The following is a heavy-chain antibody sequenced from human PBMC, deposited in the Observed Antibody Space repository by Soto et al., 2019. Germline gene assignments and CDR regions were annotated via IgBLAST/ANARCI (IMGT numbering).Heavy chain of an antibody. CDR3: ARSYDSSGCYYAFDI. CDR1: GYTFTSYY. J-gene: IGHJ3*02. CDR2: INPSGGST. V-gene: IGHV1-46*01. Sequence: ASVKVSCKASGYTFTSYYMHWVRQAPGQGLEWMGIINPSGGSTSYAQKFQGRVTMTRDTSTSTVYMELSSLRSEDTAVYYCARSYDSSGCYYAFDIWGQGTMVTVAS. D-gene: IGHD3-22*01.